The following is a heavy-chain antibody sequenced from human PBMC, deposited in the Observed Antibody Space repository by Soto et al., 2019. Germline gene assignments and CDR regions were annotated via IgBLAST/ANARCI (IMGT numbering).Heavy chain of an antibody. J-gene: IGHJ5*02. CDR2: IYPGDSDT. Sequence: PGESLKISCKGSGYSFTSYWIGWVRQMPGKGLEWMGIIYPGDSDTRYSPSFQGQATISADKSISTAYLQWSSLKASDTAMYYCARRDYDILTVYYTNWFDPWGQGTLVTVSS. V-gene: IGHV5-51*01. D-gene: IGHD3-9*01. CDR3: ARRDYDILTVYYTNWFDP. CDR1: GYSFTSYW.